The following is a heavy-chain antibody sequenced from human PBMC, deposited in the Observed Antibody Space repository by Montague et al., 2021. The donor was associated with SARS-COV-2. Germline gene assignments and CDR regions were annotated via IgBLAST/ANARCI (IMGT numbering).Heavy chain of an antibody. CDR3: ARKGSGRSDLAY. Sequence: SETLSLTCAVYGGSFSGYYWSWIRQPPGKGLEWIGEINHSGSTNYNPSLKSRVTISVDTSKNQFSLRLTSVTAADTAIYYCARKGSGRSDLAYWGRGTLVTVSS. CDR2: INHSGST. D-gene: IGHD1-26*01. J-gene: IGHJ4*02. CDR1: GGSFSGYY. V-gene: IGHV4-34*01.